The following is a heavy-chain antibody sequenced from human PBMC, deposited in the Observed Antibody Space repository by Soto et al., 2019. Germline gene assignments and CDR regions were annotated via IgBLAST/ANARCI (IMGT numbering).Heavy chain of an antibody. CDR3: AKDSHWAIISPTHDY. CDR1: GFTFSSYA. V-gene: IGHV3-23*01. J-gene: IGHJ4*01. CDR2: ISDSGGST. D-gene: IGHD2-2*01. Sequence: GGSMKISCAASGFTFSSYAMAWVLQDPGKGLEWVSAISDSGGSTYYADSVKGRFTIPRDNSKNMLYLQMNSLRAEDTAIYYCAKDSHWAIISPTHDYWGHGTLVTVSS.